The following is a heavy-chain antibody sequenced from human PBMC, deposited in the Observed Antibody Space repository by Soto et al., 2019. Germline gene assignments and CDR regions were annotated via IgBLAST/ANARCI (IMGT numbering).Heavy chain of an antibody. J-gene: IGHJ4*02. D-gene: IGHD6-13*01. Sequence: SETLSLTCTVSGGSINDYYWNWIRKPPGKGLEWLGYIYYSGSTNYSPALKSRVTISVDTSKNQFSLKVTSVTAADTAVYYCASGVPSPGYSSSWYETSFVNWRQGTLVTVFS. V-gene: IGHV4-59*01. CDR2: IYYSGST. CDR1: GGSINDYY. CDR3: ASGVPSPGYSSSWYETSFVN.